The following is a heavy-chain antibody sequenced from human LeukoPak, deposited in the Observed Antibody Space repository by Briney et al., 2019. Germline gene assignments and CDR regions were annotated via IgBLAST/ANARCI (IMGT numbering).Heavy chain of an antibody. CDR2: ISYDGSNK. CDR1: GFTFSSYA. V-gene: IGHV3-30*01. Sequence: GGSLRLSCAASGFTFSSYAMHWVRQAPGKGLEWVAVISYDGSNKYYADSVKGRFTISRDNSKNTLYLQMNSLRAEDTAVYYCARGLMATTTYYFDYWGQGTLVAVSS. CDR3: ARGLMATTTYYFDY. D-gene: IGHD5-24*01. J-gene: IGHJ4*02.